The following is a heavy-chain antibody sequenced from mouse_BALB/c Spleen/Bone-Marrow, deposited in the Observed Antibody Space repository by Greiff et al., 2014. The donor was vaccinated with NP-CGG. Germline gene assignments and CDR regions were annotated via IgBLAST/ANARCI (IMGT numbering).Heavy chain of an antibody. J-gene: IGHJ4*01. CDR1: GYTFTDYG. V-gene: IGHV1-15*01. Sequence: VKLVESGAELVRPGASVKLSCKALGYTFTDYGIHWVKQTPEHGLEWIGAIHPGSGGTAYNQKFKGKATLTVDKSSNTAHMELSRLTSEDSAVYYCTRGWDAMDYWGQGTSVTVSS. CDR3: TRGWDAMDY. CDR2: IHPGSGGT. D-gene: IGHD3-3*01.